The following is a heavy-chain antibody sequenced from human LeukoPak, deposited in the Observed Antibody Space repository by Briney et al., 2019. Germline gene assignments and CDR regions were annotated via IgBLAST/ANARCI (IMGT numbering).Heavy chain of an antibody. CDR2: ISAYNGDT. CDR3: ARDVHCSSTSCFVGLDN. V-gene: IGHV1-18*01. CDR1: GYTFTNIS. Sequence: RASVTVSFTGSGYTFTNISISWVRQAPGQGRERMGWISAYNGDTNYAQKVQGRDTITTESTTRTAYMEMRNLRSDDTAMYYCARDVHCSSTSCFVGLDNWGQGTLVTVSS. D-gene: IGHD2-2*01. J-gene: IGHJ4*02.